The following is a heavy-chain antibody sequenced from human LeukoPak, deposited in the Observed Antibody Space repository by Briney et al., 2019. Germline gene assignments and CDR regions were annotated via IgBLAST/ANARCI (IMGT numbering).Heavy chain of an antibody. D-gene: IGHD1-26*01. J-gene: IGHJ4*02. CDR3: ARVDSGSYNPRDY. CDR1: GFTVSNTY. Sequence: GGSLRLSCVVSGFTVSNTYMSWVRQAPGKGLEWVSSISSSSSYIYYADSVKGRFTISRDNAKNSLYLQMNSLRAEDTAVYYCARVDSGSYNPRDYWGQGTLVTVSS. CDR2: ISSSSSYI. V-gene: IGHV3-21*01.